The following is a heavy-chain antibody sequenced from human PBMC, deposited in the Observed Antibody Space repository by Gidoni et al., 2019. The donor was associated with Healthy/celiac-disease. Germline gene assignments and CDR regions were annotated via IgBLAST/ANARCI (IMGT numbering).Heavy chain of an antibody. J-gene: IGHJ2*01. CDR2: IRGSGGST. CDR3: AKDGWLVRNWYFDL. Sequence: EVQLLVSGGGLVQPGGYLRLSCAASGFTFSSFAMSWVRQAPGKGLEWVSAIRGSGGSTYYADSVKGRFISRDNSKNTLYLQMNSLRAEDTAVYYCAKDGWLVRNWYFDLWGRGTLVTVSS. CDR1: GFTFSSFA. V-gene: IGHV3-23*01. D-gene: IGHD6-19*01.